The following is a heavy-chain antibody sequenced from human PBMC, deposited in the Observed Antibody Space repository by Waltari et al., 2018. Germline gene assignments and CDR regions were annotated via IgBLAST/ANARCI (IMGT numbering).Heavy chain of an antibody. J-gene: IGHJ4*02. CDR2: INAGNGNT. Sequence: QVQLVQSGAEVKKPGASVKVSCKASGYTFTSYAMHWVRQAPGQRLEWMGWINAGNGNTKYSQKFQGRVTITRDTSASTAYMELSSLRSEDTAVYYCARVRTSGDYGDYEGYFDYWGQGTLVTVSS. CDR3: ARVRTSGDYGDYEGYFDY. D-gene: IGHD4-17*01. V-gene: IGHV1-3*01. CDR1: GYTFTSYA.